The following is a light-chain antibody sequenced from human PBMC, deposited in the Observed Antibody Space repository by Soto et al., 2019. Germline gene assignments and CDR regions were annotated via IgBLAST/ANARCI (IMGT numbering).Light chain of an antibody. V-gene: IGKV3-11*01. CDR1: QSVSNF. CDR3: QQRSSWPIT. Sequence: IVLTQSPATLSLSPGERATLSCRASQSVSNFLAWYLQRPGQAPRLLIFHASKRAAGVPARFSGSGSGTDFTLTISILEPEDFAVYYCQQRSSWPITVGQGTRLEIK. J-gene: IGKJ5*01. CDR2: HAS.